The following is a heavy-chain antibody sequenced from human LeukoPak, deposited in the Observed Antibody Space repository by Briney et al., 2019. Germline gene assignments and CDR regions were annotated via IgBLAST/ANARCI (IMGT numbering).Heavy chain of an antibody. CDR1: GGTFSSYA. CDR2: ISAYNGNT. V-gene: IGHV1-18*01. J-gene: IGHJ4*02. CDR3: ARAKELLPTDY. D-gene: IGHD2-21*01. Sequence: GSSVKVSCKASGGTFSSYAISWVRQAPGQGLEWMGWISAYNGNTNYAQKLQGRVTMTTDTSTSTAYMELRSLRSDDTAVYYCARAKELLPTDYWGQGTLVTVSS.